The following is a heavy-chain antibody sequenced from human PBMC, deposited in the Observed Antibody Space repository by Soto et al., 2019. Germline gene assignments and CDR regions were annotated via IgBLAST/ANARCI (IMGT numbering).Heavy chain of an antibody. J-gene: IGHJ5*02. Sequence: GGSLRLSCAASGFTVSSNNMSWVRQAPGKGLEWVSVIYTGGSTYYADSVKGRFTISRDNSKNTLYLQMNSLRAEDTAVYYCARVGYSSGWFRSWGQGTLVTVSS. D-gene: IGHD6-19*01. CDR1: GFTVSSNN. CDR2: IYTGGST. V-gene: IGHV3-66*01. CDR3: ARVGYSSGWFRS.